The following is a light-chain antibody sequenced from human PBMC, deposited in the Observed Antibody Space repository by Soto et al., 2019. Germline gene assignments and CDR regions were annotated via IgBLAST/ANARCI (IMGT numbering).Light chain of an antibody. CDR3: SSYAASNNFYFV. V-gene: IGLV2-8*01. Sequence: QSVLTQPPSASGSPGQSVTISCTGTSSDVGGYNYVSRYQQYPCRAPKLMIYEVTKRPSGVPDRFSGSQSGNTASLTDTGLQAEDETDYYCSSYAASNNFYFVFGVRTKLTIL. CDR2: EVT. CDR1: SSDVGGYNY. J-gene: IGLJ3*02.